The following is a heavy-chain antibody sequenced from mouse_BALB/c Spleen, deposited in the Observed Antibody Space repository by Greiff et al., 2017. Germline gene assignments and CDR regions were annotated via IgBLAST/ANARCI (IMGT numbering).Heavy chain of an antibody. D-gene: IGHD2-14*01. Sequence: VQLKESGGDLVKPGGSLKLSCAASGFTFSSYGMSWVRQTPDKRLEWVATISSGGSYTYYPDSVKGRFTISRDNAKNTLYLQMSSLKSEDTAMYYCARQDRYSYAMDYWGQGTSVTVSS. V-gene: IGHV5-6*01. CDR3: ARQDRYSYAMDY. J-gene: IGHJ4*01. CDR2: ISSGGSYT. CDR1: GFTFSSYG.